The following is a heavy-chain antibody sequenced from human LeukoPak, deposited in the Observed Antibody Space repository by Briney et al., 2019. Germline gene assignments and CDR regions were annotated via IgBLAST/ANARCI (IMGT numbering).Heavy chain of an antibody. Sequence: GASVKVSCKASGYTFTSYYMHWVRQAPGQGLEWMGIINPSGGSTSYAQKFQGRVTITADSSTDTFYMELSSLRSEDTAVYYCATRRSNYFDYWGQGTLVTVSS. CDR2: INPSGGST. CDR1: GYTFTSYY. V-gene: IGHV1-46*01. D-gene: IGHD1/OR15-1a*01. CDR3: ATRRSNYFDY. J-gene: IGHJ4*02.